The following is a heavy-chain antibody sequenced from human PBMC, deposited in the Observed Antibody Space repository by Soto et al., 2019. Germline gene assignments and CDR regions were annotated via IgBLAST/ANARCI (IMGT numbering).Heavy chain of an antibody. CDR1: GGSISGYY. Sequence: SETLSLTCTVSGGSISGYYWSWIRQPPGKGLEWIGYIYYSGSTNYNPPLKSRVTISVDTSKNQFSLKLSSVTAADTAVYYCARDGRGSSSSGGLLGFYFDYWGQGTLVTVSS. CDR2: IYYSGST. J-gene: IGHJ4*02. CDR3: ARDGRGSSSSGGLLGFYFDY. V-gene: IGHV4-59*01. D-gene: IGHD6-6*01.